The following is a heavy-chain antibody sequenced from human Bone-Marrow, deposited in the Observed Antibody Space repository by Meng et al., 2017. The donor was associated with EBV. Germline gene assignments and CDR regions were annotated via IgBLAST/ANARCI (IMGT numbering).Heavy chain of an antibody. D-gene: IGHD3-3*01. CDR3: ARDLTNDYFDY. Sequence: QVQLVQSGAEVKKPGVSVKVSCKASGYTFSGYYMHWVRQAPGQGLEWMGRINPNSGGTNYAQKFQGRVTMSRDTSISTAYMELSRLRSDDTALYYCARDLTNDYFDYWGQGTLVTVSS. V-gene: IGHV1-2*06. J-gene: IGHJ4*02. CDR1: GYTFSGYY. CDR2: INPNSGGT.